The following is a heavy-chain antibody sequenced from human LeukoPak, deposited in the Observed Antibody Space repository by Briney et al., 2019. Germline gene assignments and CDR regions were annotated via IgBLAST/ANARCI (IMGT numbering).Heavy chain of an antibody. J-gene: IGHJ4*02. Sequence: PGRSLRLSCAASGFTFSDYGMHWVRQAPGKGLEWVAVISSDGSNKYYADSVKGRFTISRDNSKNTLYLQMNSLRAEDTAVYYCAKEKRGYSYGPFDFWGQGTLVTVPS. CDR3: AKEKRGYSYGPFDF. D-gene: IGHD5-18*01. CDR1: GFTFSDYG. CDR2: ISSDGSNK. V-gene: IGHV3-30*18.